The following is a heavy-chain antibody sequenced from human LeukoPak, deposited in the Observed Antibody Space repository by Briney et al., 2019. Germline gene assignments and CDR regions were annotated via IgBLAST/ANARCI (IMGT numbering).Heavy chain of an antibody. CDR1: GYTFTSYY. CDR2: INPSGGST. Sequence: ASVKVSCKASGYTFTSYYMHWVRQAPGQGLEWMGIINPSGGSTSYAQKFQGRVTMTRDMSISTAYMELSRLRSDDTAVYYCARGNWNYLAYFDYWGQGTLVTVSS. V-gene: IGHV1-46*01. D-gene: IGHD1-7*01. J-gene: IGHJ4*02. CDR3: ARGNWNYLAYFDY.